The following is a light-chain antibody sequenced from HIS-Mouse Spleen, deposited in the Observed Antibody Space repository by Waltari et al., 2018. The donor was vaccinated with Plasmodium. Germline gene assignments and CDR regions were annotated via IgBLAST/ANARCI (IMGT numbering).Light chain of an antibody. CDR3: QQFNSYPLT. CDR2: DAS. Sequence: AIQLNPSPSSLSVSVGNIVTITCRASQGISSALAWYQQKPGKAPKLLIYDASSLESGVPSRVSGSGSGTEFTLTISSLKPEDFATYYCQQFNSYPLTFGGGTKVEIK. J-gene: IGKJ4*01. V-gene: IGKV1-13*02. CDR1: QGISSA.